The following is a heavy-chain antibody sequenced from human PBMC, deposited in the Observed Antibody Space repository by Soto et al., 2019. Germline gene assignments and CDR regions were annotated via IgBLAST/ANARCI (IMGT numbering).Heavy chain of an antibody. CDR3: ANSYCSSTSCYNYYYYGMDV. J-gene: IGHJ6*02. CDR1: GFTFSSYG. V-gene: IGHV3-30*18. CDR2: ISYDGSNK. Sequence: QVQLVESGGGVVQPGRSLRLSCVASGFTFSSYGMHWVRQAPGKGLEWVAVISYDGSNKYYADSVKGRFTISRDNSKNTLYLQMNSLRAEDTAVYYCANSYCSSTSCYNYYYYGMDVWGQGTTVTVSS. D-gene: IGHD2-2*01.